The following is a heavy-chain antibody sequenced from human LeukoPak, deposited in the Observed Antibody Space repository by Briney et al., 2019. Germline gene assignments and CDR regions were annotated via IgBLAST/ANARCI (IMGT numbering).Heavy chain of an antibody. CDR3: ARDRLRRVPAASFDY. Sequence: ASVKVSCKASGGTFSSYAISWVRQAPGQGLEWMGGISAYNGNTNYAQKLQGRVTMTTDTSTSTAYMELRSLRSDDTAVYYCARDRLRRVPAASFDYWGQGTLVTVSS. CDR1: GGTFSSYA. V-gene: IGHV1-18*01. CDR2: ISAYNGNT. J-gene: IGHJ4*02. D-gene: IGHD2-2*01.